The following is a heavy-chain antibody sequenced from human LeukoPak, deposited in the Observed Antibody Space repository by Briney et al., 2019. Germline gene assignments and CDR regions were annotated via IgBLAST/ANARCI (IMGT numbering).Heavy chain of an antibody. Sequence: ASVKVSCKASGYTLTGYYMHWVRQAPVQGLEWMGWINPNSGGTNYAQKFQGRVTMTRDTSISTVYMELSRLRSDDTGVYYCARIRDPVRRGDYGGEGTLVTVSS. CDR1: GYTLTGYY. J-gene: IGHJ4*02. CDR3: ARIRDPVRRGDY. V-gene: IGHV1-2*02. CDR2: INPNSGGT. D-gene: IGHD2-2*01.